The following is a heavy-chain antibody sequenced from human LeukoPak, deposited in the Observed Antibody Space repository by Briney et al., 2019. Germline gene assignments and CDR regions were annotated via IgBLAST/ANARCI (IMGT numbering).Heavy chain of an antibody. J-gene: IGHJ4*02. Sequence: GGSLRLSCTASGFTFGDYAMSWVRQAPGKGLEWVGFIRSKAYGGTTEYAASVKGRFTISRDDSKSIAYLQMNSLKTEDTAVYYCTRVRGYLSGYFDYWGQGTLVTVSS. CDR3: TRVRGYLSGYFDY. V-gene: IGHV3-49*04. D-gene: IGHD5-18*01. CDR2: IRSKAYGGTT. CDR1: GFTFGDYA.